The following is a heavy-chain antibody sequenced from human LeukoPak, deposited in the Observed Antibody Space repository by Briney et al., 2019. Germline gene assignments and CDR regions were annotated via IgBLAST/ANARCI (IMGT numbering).Heavy chain of an antibody. D-gene: IGHD3-3*01. CDR1: GFTLGNYG. Sequence: GGSLRLSCAASGFTLGNYGGTWVRQAPGKGLEWVSAITPSGATTFYADSVKGRFTISRDNSKSTVSLEMNSRRAEDTAVYYWGDCRRSGYYDYRGQGNLVTVS. J-gene: IGHJ4*02. CDR3: GDCRRSGYYDY. CDR2: ITPSGATT. V-gene: IGHV3-23*01.